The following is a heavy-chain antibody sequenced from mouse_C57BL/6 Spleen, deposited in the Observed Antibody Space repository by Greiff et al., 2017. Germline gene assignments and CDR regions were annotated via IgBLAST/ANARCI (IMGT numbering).Heavy chain of an antibody. CDR2: IDPSDSYT. D-gene: IGHD1-1*01. J-gene: IGHJ2*01. Sequence: QVQLQQPGAELVKPGASVKLSCKASGYTFTSYWMQWVKQRPGQGLEWIGEIDPSDSYTNYNQKFKGKATLTVDTSASTAYMQLSSLTSEDAAVYYGARGDYYGSSYVGYCCQGTTLTVSS. CDR3: ARGDYYGSSYVGY. V-gene: IGHV1-50*01. CDR1: GYTFTSYW.